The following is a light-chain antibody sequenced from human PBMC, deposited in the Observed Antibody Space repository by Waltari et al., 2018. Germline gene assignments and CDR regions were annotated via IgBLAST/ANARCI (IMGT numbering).Light chain of an antibody. CDR1: SSDVGGYNY. J-gene: IGLJ3*02. CDR3: SSYAGSNNFGV. CDR2: EVS. Sequence: QSALTQPPSASGSPGQSVTISCTGTSSDVGGYNYVSWYQQHPGKATKLMIYEVSKRPSGVPDRFSGSKSGNTASLTVSGLQAEDEADYYCSSYAGSNNFGVFGGGTKLTVL. V-gene: IGLV2-8*01.